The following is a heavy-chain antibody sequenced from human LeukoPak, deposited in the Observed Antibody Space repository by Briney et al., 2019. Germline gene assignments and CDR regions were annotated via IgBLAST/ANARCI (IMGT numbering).Heavy chain of an antibody. J-gene: IGHJ3*02. CDR3: ARELYDFWSGYYMYRGGSASLRAFDI. CDR2: ISYDGSNK. D-gene: IGHD3-3*01. V-gene: IGHV3-30*04. Sequence: PGGSLRLSCAASGFTFSSYAMHWVRQAPGKGLEWVAVISYDGSNKYYADSVKGRFTISRDNSKNTLYLQMNSLRAEDTAVYYCARELYDFWSGYYMYRGGSASLRAFDIWGQGTMVTVSS. CDR1: GFTFSSYA.